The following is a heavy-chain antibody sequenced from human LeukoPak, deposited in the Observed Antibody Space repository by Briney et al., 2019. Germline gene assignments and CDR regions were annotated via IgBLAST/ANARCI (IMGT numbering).Heavy chain of an antibody. CDR1: GYTLTELS. V-gene: IGHV1-24*01. D-gene: IGHD3-22*01. CDR2: FDPEDGET. CDR3: ATVYYYDSSGYHQFDY. Sequence: SVKVSCKVSGYTLTELSMHWVRQAPGKGLEWMGGFDPEDGETIYAQKFQGRVTMTEDTSTDTAYMELSSLRSEDTAVYYCATVYYYDSSGYHQFDYWGQGTLVTVSS. J-gene: IGHJ4*02.